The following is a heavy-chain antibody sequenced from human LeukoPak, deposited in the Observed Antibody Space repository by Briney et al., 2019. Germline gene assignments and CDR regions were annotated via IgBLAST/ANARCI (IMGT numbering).Heavy chain of an antibody. CDR3: ARDNSVGDNAWWFDP. CDR2: INPNSGGT. J-gene: IGHJ5*02. V-gene: IGHV1-2*02. D-gene: IGHD1-26*01. Sequence: ASVKVCCKASGYTFTGYYMHWVRQAPGQGLEWMGWINPNSGGTNYAQKFQGRVTMTRDTSISTAYMELSRLRSDDTAVYYCARDNSVGDNAWWFDPWGQGTLVTVSS. CDR1: GYTFTGYY.